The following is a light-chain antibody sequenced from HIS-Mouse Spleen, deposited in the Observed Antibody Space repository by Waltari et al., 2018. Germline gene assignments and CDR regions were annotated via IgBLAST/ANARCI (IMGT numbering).Light chain of an antibody. CDR3: SSYAGSNNYV. CDR2: EVS. Sequence: QSALTQSPSASGSPGQSVTISCTGPSSDVGGYHYVSWYQQHPGKAPKLMIYEVSKRPSGVPDRFSGSKSGNTASLTVSGLQAEDEADYYCSSYAGSNNYVFGTGTKVTVL. J-gene: IGLJ1*01. V-gene: IGLV2-8*01. CDR1: SSDVGGYHY.